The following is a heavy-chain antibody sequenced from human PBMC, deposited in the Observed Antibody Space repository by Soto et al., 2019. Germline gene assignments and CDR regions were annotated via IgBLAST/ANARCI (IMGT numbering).Heavy chain of an antibody. D-gene: IGHD1-20*01. CDR1: GYSFSNYW. CDR3: ARSRITGSTWTFDY. V-gene: IGHV5-51*01. J-gene: IGHJ4*02. CDR2: IYPGDSDT. Sequence: GEPLKIFCAGSGYSFSNYWIGWVRKVPGKGLEWMGIIYPGDSDTRYSPSFQGQVTISADKSISTAYLQWRSLKASDSAMYYCARSRITGSTWTFDYWGQETLVTVSS.